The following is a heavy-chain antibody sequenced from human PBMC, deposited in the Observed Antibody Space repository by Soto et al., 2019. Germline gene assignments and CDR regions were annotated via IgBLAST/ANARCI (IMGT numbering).Heavy chain of an antibody. CDR1: GFSLSTSGVG. Sequence: SGPTLVNPTQTLTLTCTFSGFSLSTSGVGVGWIRQPPGKALEWLALIYWDGDKRYGPSLKSRLTITKDTSKNQVVLRMTYMDPVDTATYYCAHSRDDSSGYYPPGYYFDYWGQGTLVTVSS. CDR2: IYWDGDK. V-gene: IGHV2-5*05. J-gene: IGHJ4*01. CDR3: AHSRDDSSGYYPPGYYFDY. D-gene: IGHD3-22*01.